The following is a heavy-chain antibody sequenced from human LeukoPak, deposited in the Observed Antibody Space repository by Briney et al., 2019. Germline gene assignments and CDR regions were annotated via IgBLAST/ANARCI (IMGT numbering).Heavy chain of an antibody. D-gene: IGHD3-10*01. CDR3: ARAYYGSGSYYYDY. Sequence: ASVKVSCKASGYTFTGYYMHWVRQAPGQGPEWMGRINPNSGGTNYAQKFQGRVTMTRDTSISTAYMELSRLQSDDTAVYYCARAYYGSGSYYYDYWGQGTLVTVSS. CDR2: INPNSGGT. J-gene: IGHJ4*02. CDR1: GYTFTGYY. V-gene: IGHV1-2*06.